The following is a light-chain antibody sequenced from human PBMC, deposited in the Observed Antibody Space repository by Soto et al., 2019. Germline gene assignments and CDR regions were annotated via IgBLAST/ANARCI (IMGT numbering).Light chain of an antibody. V-gene: IGKV1-5*01. Sequence: DIQMTQSPSPLSASVGDRVTITCRASQSISSWLAWYQQKPGKAPKLLIYDASSLESGVPSRFSGSGSGTEFTLTISSLQPDDFATYYCQQYNSYSWAFGQGTKV. CDR1: QSISSW. J-gene: IGKJ1*01. CDR2: DAS. CDR3: QQYNSYSWA.